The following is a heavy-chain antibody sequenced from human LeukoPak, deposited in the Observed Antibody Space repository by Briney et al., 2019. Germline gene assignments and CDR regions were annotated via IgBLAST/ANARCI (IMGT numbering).Heavy chain of an antibody. J-gene: IGHJ6*03. CDR3: ARAAAARGGDYYYYMDV. CDR1: GYTFTSYD. V-gene: IGHV1-8*03. CDR2: MNPNSGNT. D-gene: IGHD6-13*01. Sequence: ASVKVSCKASGYTFTSYDINWVRQATGQGLEWMGWMNPNSGNTGYAQKFQGRVTITRNTSISTAYMELSSLRSEDTAVYYCARAAAARGGDYYYYMDVWGKGTTVTVSS.